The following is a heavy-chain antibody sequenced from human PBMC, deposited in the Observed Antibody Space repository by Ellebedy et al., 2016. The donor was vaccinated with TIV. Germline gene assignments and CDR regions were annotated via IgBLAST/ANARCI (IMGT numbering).Heavy chain of an antibody. CDR3: AKDIAYSSNHYYYYGMDV. D-gene: IGHD6-13*01. Sequence: GESLKISCAASGFTFDDYAMHWVRQAPGKGLEWVSLISGDGGSTYYADSVKGRFTISRDNSKNSLYLQMNSLRTEDTALYYCAKDIAYSSNHYYYYGMDVWGQGTTVTVSS. V-gene: IGHV3-43*02. J-gene: IGHJ6*02. CDR1: GFTFDDYA. CDR2: ISGDGGST.